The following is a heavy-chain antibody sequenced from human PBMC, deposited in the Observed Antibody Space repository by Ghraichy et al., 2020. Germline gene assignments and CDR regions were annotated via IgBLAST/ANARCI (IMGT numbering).Heavy chain of an antibody. CDR1: GFSLTSDGMC. J-gene: IGHJ4*02. CDR2: IDWDDDE. D-gene: IGHD4-17*01. V-gene: IGHV2-70*11. Sequence: QTLSLTCSFSGFSLTSDGMCVSWIRQAPGKALEWLARIDWDDDESYSTSLKTRLTISKDTSKNQVVLIMTNMDPVDTATYYCARIREDYGDYFDSWGQGTPVTVSS. CDR3: ARIREDYGDYFDS.